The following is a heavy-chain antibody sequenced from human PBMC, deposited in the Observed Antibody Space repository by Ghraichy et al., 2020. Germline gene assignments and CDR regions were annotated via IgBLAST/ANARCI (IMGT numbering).Heavy chain of an antibody. CDR2: TYYRSKWYN. D-gene: IGHD7-27*01. CDR1: GDSVSSNSAA. V-gene: IGHV6-1*01. CDR3: ARDAGRGWGSATFFDY. J-gene: IGHJ4*02. Sequence: SQTLSLTCAISGDSVSSNSAAWNWIRQSPSRGLEWLGRTYYRSKWYNDYAVSVKSRITINPDTSKNQFSLQLNSVTPEDTAVYYCARDAGRGWGSATFFDYWGQGTLVTVSS.